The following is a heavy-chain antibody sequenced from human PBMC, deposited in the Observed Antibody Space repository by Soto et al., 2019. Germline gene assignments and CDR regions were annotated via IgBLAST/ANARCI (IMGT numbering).Heavy chain of an antibody. CDR1: GYTFTSYD. D-gene: IGHD5-18*01. Sequence: GASVKVSCKASGYTFTSYDINWVRQATGQGLEWMGWMNPNSGNTGYAQKFQGRVTMTRNTSISTAYMELSSLRSEDTAVYYCAMQNTAMVDHDAFDIWGQGTMVTVSS. V-gene: IGHV1-8*01. CDR3: AMQNTAMVDHDAFDI. J-gene: IGHJ3*02. CDR2: MNPNSGNT.